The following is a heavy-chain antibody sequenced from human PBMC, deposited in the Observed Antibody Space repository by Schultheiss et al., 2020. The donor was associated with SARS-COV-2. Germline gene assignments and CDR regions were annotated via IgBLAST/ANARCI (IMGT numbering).Heavy chain of an antibody. J-gene: IGHJ3*02. CDR3: ARDRRYSSSWRFDAFDI. CDR1: GGSISSYY. D-gene: IGHD6-13*01. V-gene: IGHV4-4*07. CDR2: IYTSGST. Sequence: SETLSLTCTVSGGSISSYYWSWIRQPAGKGLEWIGRIYTSGSTNYNPSLKSRVTISVDTSKNQFSLKLSSVTAEDTAVYYCARDRRYSSSWRFDAFDIWGQGTMVTVSS.